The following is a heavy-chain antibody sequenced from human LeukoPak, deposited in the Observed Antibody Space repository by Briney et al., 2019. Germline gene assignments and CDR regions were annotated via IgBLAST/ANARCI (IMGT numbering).Heavy chain of an antibody. V-gene: IGHV3-7*01. J-gene: IGHJ4*02. CDR2: IKQDGSEK. CDR1: GFIFSTYW. Sequence: PGGSLRLSCAASGFIFSTYWMSWVRQAPGKGLGWVANIKQDGSEKYYVDSVKGRFTISRDNAKNSLFLQMNSLRFEDTAVYYCARFGGPMVRNFDFWGQGTLVTVSS. CDR3: ARFGGPMVRNFDF. D-gene: IGHD3-10*01.